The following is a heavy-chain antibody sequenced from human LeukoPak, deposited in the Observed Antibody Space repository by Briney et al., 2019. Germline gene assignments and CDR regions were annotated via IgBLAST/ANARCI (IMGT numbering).Heavy chain of an antibody. D-gene: IGHD2-2*01. CDR2: IRYDGSNK. CDR1: GFTFSSYG. V-gene: IGHV3-30*02. J-gene: IGHJ6*03. Sequence: GGSLRLSCAASGFTFSSYGMHWVRQAPGKGLEWVAFIRYDGSNKYYADSVKGRFTISRDNSKNTLYLQMNSLRAEDTAVYYCAKDPRYCSSTSCSNPQAPYYYYYMDVWGKGTTVTVSS. CDR3: AKDPRYCSSTSCSNPQAPYYYYYMDV.